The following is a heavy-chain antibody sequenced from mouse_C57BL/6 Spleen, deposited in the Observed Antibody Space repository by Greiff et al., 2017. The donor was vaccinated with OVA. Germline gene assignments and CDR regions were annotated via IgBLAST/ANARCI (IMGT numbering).Heavy chain of an antibody. J-gene: IGHJ2*01. CDR2: INPSSGYT. CDR1: GYTFTSYW. D-gene: IGHD2-4*01. Sequence: VQLVESGAELAKPGASVKLSCKASGYTFTSYWMHWVKQRPGQGLEWIGYINPSSGYTKYNQKFKDKATLTADKSSSTAYMQLSSLTYEDSAVYYCARGGYDYGWDFGYWGQGTTLTVSS. V-gene: IGHV1-7*01. CDR3: ARGGYDYGWDFGY.